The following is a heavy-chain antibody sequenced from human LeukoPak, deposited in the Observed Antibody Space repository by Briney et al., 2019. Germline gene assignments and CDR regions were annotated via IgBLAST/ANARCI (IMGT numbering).Heavy chain of an antibody. CDR3: ARGGMVYALDY. CDR2: INTNTGNP. D-gene: IGHD2-8*01. V-gene: IGHV7-4-1*01. Sequence: GASVKVSCKASGYTFTSYAMNWVRQAPGQGLEWMRWINTNTGNPTYAQGFTGRFVFSLDTSVSTAYLQIRSLKAEDTAVYYCARGGMVYALDYWGQGTLVTVSS. J-gene: IGHJ4*02. CDR1: GYTFTSYA.